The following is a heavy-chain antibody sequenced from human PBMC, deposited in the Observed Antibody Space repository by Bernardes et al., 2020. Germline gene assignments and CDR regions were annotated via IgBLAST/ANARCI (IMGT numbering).Heavy chain of an antibody. CDR1: GGSISSNNKY. V-gene: IGHV4-39*01. D-gene: IGHD1-7*01. J-gene: IGHJ4*02. CDR2: IYYSGST. CDR3: ARSDDWNYFFFDY. Sequence: SEPLSLTCTVSGGSISSNNKYWAWLLQPLGKGLEWIGSIYYSGSTYYNPSLKSRVTMSVDTSKNQFSLKLRSVTAADTGVFYCARSDDWNYFFFDYWGQGTLVTVSS.